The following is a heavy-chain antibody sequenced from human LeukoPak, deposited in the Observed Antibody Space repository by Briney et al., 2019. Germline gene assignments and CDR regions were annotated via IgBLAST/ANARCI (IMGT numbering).Heavy chain of an antibody. J-gene: IGHJ4*02. CDR1: GYTFTSYG. Sequence: ASVKVSCKASGYTFTSYGITWVRQAPGQGLEWMGWISTYNGHTNYAQKLQGRVTLTTDTSTSTAHMELRSLKSDDTAVYYCAREGGIYCSGGSCYSSNGYYGGLNYWGQGTLVTVSS. CDR3: AREGGIYCSGGSCYSSNGYYGGLNY. D-gene: IGHD2-15*01. V-gene: IGHV1-18*01. CDR2: ISTYNGHT.